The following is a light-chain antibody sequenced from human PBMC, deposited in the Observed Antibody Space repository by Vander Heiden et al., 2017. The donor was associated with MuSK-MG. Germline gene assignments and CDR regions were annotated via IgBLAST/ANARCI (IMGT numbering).Light chain of an antibody. CDR3: NSRDSSGNQLRI. CDR1: SLRSYS. V-gene: IGLV3-19*01. J-gene: IGLJ1*01. Sequence: SSELTQDPPVSVALGQTVRITCQGDSLRSYSASWYQQKPGQAPVLVIFDKNSRPSGIPDRFSGSSSGNTAALIITGAQAEDEADYYCNSRDSSGNQLRIFGTGTKVTVL. CDR2: DKN.